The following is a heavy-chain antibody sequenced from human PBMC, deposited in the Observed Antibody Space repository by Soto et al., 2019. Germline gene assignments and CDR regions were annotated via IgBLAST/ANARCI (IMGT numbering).Heavy chain of an antibody. J-gene: IGHJ4*02. CDR1: GGSISSYY. CDR2: IYYSGST. Sequence: QVQLQESGPGLVKPSETLSLTCTVSGGSISSYYWSWIPQPPGKGLEWIGYIYYSGSTNYNPSLKSRVTISVDTSKNQFSLKLSSVTAADTAVYYCARLYGFSGFDYWGQGTLVTVSS. V-gene: IGHV4-59*08. D-gene: IGHD6-25*01. CDR3: ARLYGFSGFDY.